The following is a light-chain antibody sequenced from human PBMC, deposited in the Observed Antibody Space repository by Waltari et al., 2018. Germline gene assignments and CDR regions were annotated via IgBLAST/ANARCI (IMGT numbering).Light chain of an antibody. J-gene: IGKJ2*01. Sequence: EIVLTQSPGTLSLSPGEGATLHCRASQSGSSNYLAWYQQRPGQAPRLLIHGSSSRATGIPDRFSGSGSGTDFTLTISRLEPEDFAVYYCQQYGRSWNTFGQGTKLEIK. CDR3: QQYGRSWNT. CDR1: QSGSSNY. CDR2: GSS. V-gene: IGKV3-20*01.